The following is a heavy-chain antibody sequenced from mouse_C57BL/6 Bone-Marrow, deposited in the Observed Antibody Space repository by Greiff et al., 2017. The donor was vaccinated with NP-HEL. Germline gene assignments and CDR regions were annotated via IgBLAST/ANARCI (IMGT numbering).Heavy chain of an antibody. CDR3: ARDYYGRRAMDY. J-gene: IGHJ4*01. V-gene: IGHV5-12*01. D-gene: IGHD1-1*01. CDR2: ISNGGGST. Sequence: EVKLVESGGGLVQPGGSLKLSCAASGFTFSDYYMYWVRQTPEKRLEWVAYISNGGGSTYYPDTVKGGFTISRDNAKNTLYLQMSRLKSEDTAMYYCARDYYGRRAMDYWGQGTSVTVSS. CDR1: GFTFSDYY.